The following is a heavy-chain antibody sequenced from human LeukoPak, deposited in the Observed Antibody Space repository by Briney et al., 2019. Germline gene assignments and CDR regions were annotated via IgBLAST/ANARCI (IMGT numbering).Heavy chain of an antibody. CDR3: VRDYPYGSVDY. CDR1: GYSISSGYY. CDR2: IYHSGST. D-gene: IGHD3-10*01. V-gene: IGHV4-38-2*02. J-gene: IGHJ4*02. Sequence: KPSETLSLTCTVSGYSISSGYYWGWIRQPPGKGLEWIGSIYHSGSTYYNPSLKSRVTISVDTSKNQFSLKLSSVTAADTAVYYCVRDYPYGSVDYWGQGTLVTVSS.